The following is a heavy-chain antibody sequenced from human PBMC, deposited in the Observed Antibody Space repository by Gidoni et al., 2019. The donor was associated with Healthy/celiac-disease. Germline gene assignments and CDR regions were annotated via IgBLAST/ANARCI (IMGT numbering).Heavy chain of an antibody. CDR3: AKDPYGDYVRDWFDP. J-gene: IGHJ5*02. CDR1: GLTFSSYG. Sequence: QVQLVESGGGVVQPGRSLRLSCAASGLTFSSYGMHWVRQAPGKGLEWVAVISYDGSNKYYADSVKGRFTISRDNSKNTLYLQMNSLRAEDTAVYYCAKDPYGDYVRDWFDPWGQGTLVTVSS. D-gene: IGHD4-17*01. CDR2: ISYDGSNK. V-gene: IGHV3-30*18.